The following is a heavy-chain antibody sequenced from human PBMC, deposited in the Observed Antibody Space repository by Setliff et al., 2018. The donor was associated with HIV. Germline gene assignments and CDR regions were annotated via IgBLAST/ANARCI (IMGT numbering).Heavy chain of an antibody. J-gene: IGHJ3*02. CDR2: IIPGNGNT. V-gene: IGHV1-3*01. CDR1: GYTFTSYG. CDR3: AREGQWLDVGDAFDI. Sequence: ASVKVSCKASGYTFTSYGISWVRQAPGQGLEWLGWIIPGNGNTKYSQKFQGRVTITRDTSASTAYMELSSLRSEDTAVYYCAREGQWLDVGDAFDIWGQGTMVTVSS. D-gene: IGHD6-19*01.